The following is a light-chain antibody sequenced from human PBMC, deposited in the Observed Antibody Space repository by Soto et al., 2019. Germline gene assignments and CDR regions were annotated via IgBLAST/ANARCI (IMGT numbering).Light chain of an antibody. CDR2: GAS. J-gene: IGKJ5*01. CDR3: QQYNNWPPIS. Sequence: EIVMTQSPATLSASPGERATLSCRASQSVSGNLAWYQQKPGQAPRLLIYGASTRATGTPARFSGSGSGTEFTVNISSMQSEDFEVYYCQQYNNWPPISFGQGTRLEIK. CDR1: QSVSGN. V-gene: IGKV3-15*01.